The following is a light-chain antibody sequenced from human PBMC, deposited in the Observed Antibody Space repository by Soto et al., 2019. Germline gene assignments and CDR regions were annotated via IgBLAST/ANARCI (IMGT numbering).Light chain of an antibody. Sequence: IQMTQSPSSLSASLGDRVTITCRASQGIRNDLGWFQQKPGKAPKRLIYAASRLESGVPSRFSGSGSGTEFTLTISSLQPEDVATYYCQQYNTYSFGQGTKVDIK. CDR3: QQYNTYS. J-gene: IGKJ1*01. CDR2: AAS. V-gene: IGKV1-17*01. CDR1: QGIRND.